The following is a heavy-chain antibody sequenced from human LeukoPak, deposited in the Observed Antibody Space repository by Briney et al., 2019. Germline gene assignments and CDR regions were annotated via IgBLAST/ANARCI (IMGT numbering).Heavy chain of an antibody. CDR2: ISDSGGDT. J-gene: IGHJ4*02. CDR3: ARDSALRRHSGVDY. Sequence: GGSLRLSCAASGFTFSNYKMNWVRQAPGKGLEWVSSISDSGGDTYYADSVKGRFTVSRDNAKNSLYLQMINLRAEDTAVYFFARDSALRRHSGVDYWGQGTMVTVSP. D-gene: IGHD2-15*01. CDR1: GFTFSNYK. V-gene: IGHV3-21*01.